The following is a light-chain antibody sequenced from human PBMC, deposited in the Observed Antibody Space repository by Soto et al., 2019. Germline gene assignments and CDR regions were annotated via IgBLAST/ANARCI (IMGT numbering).Light chain of an antibody. CDR2: GNS. J-gene: IGLJ1*01. CDR3: QSYDSSLSGYV. V-gene: IGLV1-40*01. Sequence: QSVLTQPPSVSGAPGQRVTISCTGSSSNIGAGYDVRWYQQLPGTAPKLLIYGNSDRPSGVPDRFSGSKSGTSASLAIPGLQAEDEADYYCQSYDSSLSGYVFGTGTKGTVL. CDR1: SSNIGAGYD.